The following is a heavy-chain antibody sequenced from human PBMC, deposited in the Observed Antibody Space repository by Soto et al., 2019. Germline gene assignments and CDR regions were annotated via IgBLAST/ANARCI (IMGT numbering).Heavy chain of an antibody. CDR3: ARGGNGNY. V-gene: IGHV1-18*01. CDR1: GYAFTTYG. CDR2: ISAHNSNT. D-gene: IGHD1-1*01. J-gene: IGHJ4*02. Sequence: QVHLVQSGAEVKKPGASVKVSCKGSGYAFTTYGITWVRQAPGQGLEWMGWISAHNSNTNYAQQLQGRGTVTKTTTTSTAFMELRSLRADGTSVNYFARGGNGNYWGQGAMVTVPS.